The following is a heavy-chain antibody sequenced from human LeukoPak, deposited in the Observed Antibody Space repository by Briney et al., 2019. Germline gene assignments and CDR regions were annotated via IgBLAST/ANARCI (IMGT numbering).Heavy chain of an antibody. CDR2: IYYIGST. CDR3: ARGFYDFWSGYSLRGGALYNWFDP. V-gene: IGHV4-59*01. J-gene: IGHJ5*02. Sequence: PSETLSLTCTVSGGSISSYYWSWIRQPPGKGLEWIGYIYYIGSTNYNPSLKSRVTISVDTSKNQFSLKLSSVTAADTAVYYCARGFYDFWSGYSLRGGALYNWFDPWGQGTLVTVSS. CDR1: GGSISSYY. D-gene: IGHD3-3*01.